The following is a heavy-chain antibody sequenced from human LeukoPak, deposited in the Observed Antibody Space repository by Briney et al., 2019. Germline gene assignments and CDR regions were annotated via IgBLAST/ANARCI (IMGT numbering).Heavy chain of an antibody. J-gene: IGHJ6*02. V-gene: IGHV3-33*01. Sequence: GGSLRLPCAASGFTFSSYGMHWVRQAPGKGLEWVAVIWYDGSNKHYADSVKGRFTISRDNSKNTVYLQMNSLRAEDMAVYYCARDPIVVVPAVGMDVWGQGTTVTVSS. CDR1: GFTFSSYG. CDR3: ARDPIVVVPAVGMDV. CDR2: IWYDGSNK. D-gene: IGHD2-2*01.